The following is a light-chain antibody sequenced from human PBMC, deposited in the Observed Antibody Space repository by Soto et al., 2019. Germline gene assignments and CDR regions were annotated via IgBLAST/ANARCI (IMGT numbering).Light chain of an antibody. CDR1: KLGDRY. CDR2: QDD. CDR3: LAWDKSSVI. J-gene: IGLJ2*01. Sequence: SYELTQPPSVSVSPGQTASITCSGHKLGDRYASLYQQRPGQPPVLVMFQDDRRPSGIPDRLSVSNSGKTATLTISGTDTVDEADYYCLAWDKSSVIFGG. V-gene: IGLV3-1*01.